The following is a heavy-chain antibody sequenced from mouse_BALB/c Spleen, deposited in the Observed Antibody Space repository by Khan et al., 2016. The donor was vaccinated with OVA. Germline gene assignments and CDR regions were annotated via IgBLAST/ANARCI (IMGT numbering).Heavy chain of an antibody. CDR2: ITPKNGNT. CDR1: GYTFPEYT. D-gene: IGHD3-3*01. J-gene: IGHJ4*01. CDR3: TRDAGRY. V-gene: IGHV1-18*01. Sequence: EVQLQQSGPELVKPGASVKISCKTSGYTFPEYTVHWVKQSLGKSLDWIGVITPKNGNTAYNQKFKGKATLTVDKSSSTAYMEFRSLTSEDSALYYCTRDAGRYWGQGTSVTVAS.